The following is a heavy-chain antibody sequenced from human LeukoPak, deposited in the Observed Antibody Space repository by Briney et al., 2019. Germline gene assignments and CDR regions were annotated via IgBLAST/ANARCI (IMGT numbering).Heavy chain of an antibody. CDR1: GFTFSSYA. V-gene: IGHV3-23*01. D-gene: IGHD6-25*01. CDR3: AKLGSGWYYYGMDV. Sequence: GGSLRLSCAASGFTFSSYAMSWVRQAPGKGLEWVSAISGSGGSTYYADSVKGRFTISRDNSKNTLYLQMNSLRAEDTAVYYCAKLGSGWYYYGMDVWGQGTTVTVSS. J-gene: IGHJ6*02. CDR2: ISGSGGST.